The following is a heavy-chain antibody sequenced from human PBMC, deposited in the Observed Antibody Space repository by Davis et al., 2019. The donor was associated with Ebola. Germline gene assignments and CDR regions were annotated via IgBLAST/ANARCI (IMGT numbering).Heavy chain of an antibody. CDR3: VLWGRHGYRKLDT. CDR2: TYPGDSDT. Sequence: GESLKISCTSSGFIFTSHCIASVRPLPGQGVARMLPTYPGDSDTRYSPSFEGRFTISADKSIATSYLQWSSLKASDTAMYYCVLWGRHGYRKLDTWGQRALVTVSS. V-gene: IGHV5-51*01. D-gene: IGHD5-24*01. CDR1: GFIFTSHC. J-gene: IGHJ4*02.